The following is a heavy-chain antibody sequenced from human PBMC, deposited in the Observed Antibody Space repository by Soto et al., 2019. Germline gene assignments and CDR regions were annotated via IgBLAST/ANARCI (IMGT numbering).Heavy chain of an antibody. D-gene: IGHD5-18*01. CDR2: IRKDGSKT. Sequence: GGSLRLSCAASGFTFSSDWMTWVRQAPGKGLEWVANIRKDGSKTSYLDSVRGRFTISRDNAQSSLYLQMDSLRAEDTAVYYCARVIRAIQLWLPKGPGAFDIWGQGTMVTVSS. CDR3: ARVIRAIQLWLPKGPGAFDI. V-gene: IGHV3-7*05. CDR1: GFTFSSDW. J-gene: IGHJ3*02.